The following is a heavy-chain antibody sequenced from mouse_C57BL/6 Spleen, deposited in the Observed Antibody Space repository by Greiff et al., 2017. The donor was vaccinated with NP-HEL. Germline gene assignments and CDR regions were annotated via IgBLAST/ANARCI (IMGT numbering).Heavy chain of an antibody. CDR1: GFNIKDDY. D-gene: IGHD1-1*01. J-gene: IGHJ2*01. V-gene: IGHV14-4*01. CDR2: IDPENGDT. Sequence: EVQLQQSGAELVRPGASVKLSCTASGFNIKDDYMHWVKQRPEQGLEWIGWIDPENGDTEYASKFQGKATITADTSSNTAYLQLSSLTSEDTAVYYCTTRYYVPYWGQGTTLTVSS. CDR3: TTRYYVPY.